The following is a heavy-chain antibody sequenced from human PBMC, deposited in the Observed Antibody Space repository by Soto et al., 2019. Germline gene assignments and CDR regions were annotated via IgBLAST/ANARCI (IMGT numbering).Heavy chain of an antibody. CDR1: GFTFSSYG. CDR3: AKEDSSSWHYYYGMDV. Sequence: VQLVESGGGVVQPGRSLRLSCAASGFTFSSYGMNWVRQAPGKGLEWVAVISYDGSNKYYADSVKGRFTISRESSQNMLYLQMNSLRAEDTAVYYCAKEDSSSWHYYYGMDVWGQGTTVTVSS. D-gene: IGHD6-13*01. CDR2: ISYDGSNK. J-gene: IGHJ6*02. V-gene: IGHV3-30*18.